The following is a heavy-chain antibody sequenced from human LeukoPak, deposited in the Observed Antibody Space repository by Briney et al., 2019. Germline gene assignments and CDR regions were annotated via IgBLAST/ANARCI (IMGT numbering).Heavy chain of an antibody. CDR2: IYYSGST. Sequence: SETLSLTCTVSGGSISSYYWSWIRQPPGKGLEWIGYIYYSGSTNYNPSLKSRVTISVDTSKSQFSLKLSSVTAADTAVYYCAREYSSSWYGWFDPWGQGTLVTVSS. CDR3: AREYSSSWYGWFDP. CDR1: GGSISSYY. J-gene: IGHJ5*02. D-gene: IGHD6-13*01. V-gene: IGHV4-59*01.